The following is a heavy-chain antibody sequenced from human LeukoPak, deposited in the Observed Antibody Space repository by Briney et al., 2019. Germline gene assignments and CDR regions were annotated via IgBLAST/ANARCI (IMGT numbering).Heavy chain of an antibody. D-gene: IGHD6-19*01. CDR3: ARHEAVAGTDY. J-gene: IGHJ4*02. V-gene: IGHV4-39*01. CDR2: IYYSGST. CDR1: GDSISSSSYY. Sequence: SETLSLTCTVSGDSISSSSYYWGWIRQPPGKGLEWIGSIYYSGSTYYNPSLKSRVTISVDTSKNQFSLKLSSVTAADTAVYYCARHEAVAGTDYWGQGTLVTVSS.